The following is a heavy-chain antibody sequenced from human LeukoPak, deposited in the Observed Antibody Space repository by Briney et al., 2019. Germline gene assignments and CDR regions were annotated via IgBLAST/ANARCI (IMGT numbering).Heavy chain of an antibody. J-gene: IGHJ4*02. CDR2: IYSGGST. Sequence: GGSLRLSCAASGFTFTSYGMSWVRQAPGQGLEWVSVIYSGGSTYYADSVKGRFTISRDNSKHTLYLQMNSLRAEDTAVYYCARSDPVGASEGEDYWGQGTLVTVSS. CDR3: ARSDPVGASEGEDY. CDR1: GFTFTSYG. V-gene: IGHV3-66*01. D-gene: IGHD1-26*01.